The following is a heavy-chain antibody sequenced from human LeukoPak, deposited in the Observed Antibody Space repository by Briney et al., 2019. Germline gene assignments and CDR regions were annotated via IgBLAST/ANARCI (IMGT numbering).Heavy chain of an antibody. CDR2: ISYDGGNK. CDR3: AKVFEVRGARRPKDY. Sequence: GGSLRLSCAASGFTFSDYGMHWVRQAPGKGLEWVALISYDGGNKFYADSVRDRFTISRDNSRNTLFLQMNSLRIEDTAVYYCAKVFEVRGARRPKDYWGQGTLVIVSS. V-gene: IGHV3-30*18. D-gene: IGHD3-10*01. J-gene: IGHJ4*02. CDR1: GFTFSDYG.